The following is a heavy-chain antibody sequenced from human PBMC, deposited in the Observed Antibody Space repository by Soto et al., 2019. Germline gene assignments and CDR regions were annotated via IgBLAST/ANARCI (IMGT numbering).Heavy chain of an antibody. J-gene: IGHJ6*03. Sequence: QVQLVESGGGLVQPGGSLRLSCVASGFTLSDYYMSWIRQAPGKGLEWVSYISSSGTIDNYADSVKGRFTISRDNAKNSLFLQMNGLRAGDTAVYYCARRTMGNYYYMDVWGKGTTVTVSS. CDR1: GFTLSDYY. CDR2: ISSSGTID. D-gene: IGHD3-10*01. V-gene: IGHV3-11*01. CDR3: ARRTMGNYYYMDV.